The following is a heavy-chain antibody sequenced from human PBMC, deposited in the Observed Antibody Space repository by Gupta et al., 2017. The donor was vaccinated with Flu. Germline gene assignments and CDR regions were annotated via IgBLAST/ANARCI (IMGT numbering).Heavy chain of an antibody. V-gene: IGHV3-21*01. D-gene: IGHD6-19*01. CDR1: RLTFSSSS. CDR3: ARDGGYSSGWYESSGFDY. CDR2: ISSSSSYI. J-gene: IGHJ4*02. Sequence: EVQLVASGGGLVKPGGSLRLSCAASRLTFSSSSMNWVRQAPGKGLEWVSSISSSSSYIYYADSVKGRFTISRDNAKNSLYLQMNSLRAEDTAVYYCARDGGYSSGWYESSGFDYWGQGTLVTVSS.